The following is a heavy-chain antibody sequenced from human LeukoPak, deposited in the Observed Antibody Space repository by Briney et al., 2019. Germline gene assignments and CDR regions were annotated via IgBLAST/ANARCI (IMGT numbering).Heavy chain of an antibody. CDR2: ISGGGGST. V-gene: IGHV3-23*01. CDR3: ASHDSSGYYRSAEYFQH. D-gene: IGHD3-22*01. CDR1: GFTFTSYS. Sequence: PGGSLRLSCAASGFTFTSYSMNWVRQAPGKGLEWVSTISGGGGSTYYADSVKGRFAISRDNSKNTLYLQVNSLRAEDTAVYYCASHDSSGYYRSAEYFQHWGQGTLVTVSS. J-gene: IGHJ1*01.